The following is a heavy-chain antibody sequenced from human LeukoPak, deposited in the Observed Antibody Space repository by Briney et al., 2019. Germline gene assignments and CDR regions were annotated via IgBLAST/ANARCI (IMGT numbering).Heavy chain of an antibody. CDR2: IYYSGST. J-gene: IGHJ4*02. V-gene: IGHV4-59*01. CDR1: GGSISTYH. CDR3: ARGGVPGGFYGSFDY. Sequence: SETLSLTCTVSGGSISTYHWSWMRQPPGRGLEWIGYIYYSGSTNHNPSLQSRVTISVDTSKNQFSLKLNSVTAADTAVYYCARGGVPGGFYGSFDYWGQGTLASVSS. D-gene: IGHD3-3*01.